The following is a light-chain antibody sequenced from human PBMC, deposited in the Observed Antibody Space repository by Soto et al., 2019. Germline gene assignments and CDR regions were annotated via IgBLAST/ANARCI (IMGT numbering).Light chain of an antibody. J-gene: IGKJ2*01. CDR2: LGS. CDR1: QSLLHSNGYNY. V-gene: IGKV2-28*01. Sequence: DIVMTQSPRSLPVTPGEPASISCRSSQSLLHSNGYNYLDWYLQKPGQSPQLLIYLGSNRASGVPDRFSGSGSGTDFTLKISRVEAEDVGVYYCMQALQTPPHTFGQGTKLEIK. CDR3: MQALQTPPHT.